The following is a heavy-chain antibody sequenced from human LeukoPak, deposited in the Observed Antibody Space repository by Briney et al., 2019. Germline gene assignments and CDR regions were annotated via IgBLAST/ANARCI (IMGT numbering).Heavy chain of an antibody. CDR2: IFYRGAT. J-gene: IGHJ5*02. CDR1: GGVISSYY. CDR3: ARARDWSAGSWFDP. D-gene: IGHD3/OR15-3a*01. V-gene: IGHV4-59*01. Sequence: SETLSLTCIVSGGVISSYYWNWIRQPPGKGLGWIGNIFYRGATNYTPSLKSRVTMSVDTSKNQFSLKLSSVTAADTAMYYCARARDWSAGSWFDPWGQGILVTVSS.